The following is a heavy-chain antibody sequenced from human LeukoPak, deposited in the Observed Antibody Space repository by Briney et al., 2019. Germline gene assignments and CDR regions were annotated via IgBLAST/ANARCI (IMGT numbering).Heavy chain of an antibody. D-gene: IGHD2-8*01. Sequence: CGSLRLSCAASGFTFDDYAMHWVRQAPGKGLEWVSLISGGGGSTYYADSVKGRFTISRDNSKNSLYLQMNSLRTEDTALYYCTKDTLIEKKFDYWVEGTLLSVSS. CDR1: GFTFDDYA. J-gene: IGHJ4*02. CDR3: TKDTLIEKKFDY. CDR2: ISGGGGST. V-gene: IGHV3-43*02.